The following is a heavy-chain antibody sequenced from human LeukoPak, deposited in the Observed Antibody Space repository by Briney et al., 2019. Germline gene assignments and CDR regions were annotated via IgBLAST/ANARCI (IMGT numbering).Heavy chain of an antibody. J-gene: IGHJ4*02. Sequence: PSETLSLTCTVSGGSMSSSTYYWGWIRRPPGKGLEWIGSIYYSGSTYYNPSLKSRTTVSVDTSKNQFSLKLSPVTAADTAVYYCVRGSTLRHYQYWGQGTLVTVSS. CDR2: IYYSGST. CDR1: GGSMSSSTYY. V-gene: IGHV4-39*01. D-gene: IGHD3-16*01. CDR3: VRGSTLRHYQY.